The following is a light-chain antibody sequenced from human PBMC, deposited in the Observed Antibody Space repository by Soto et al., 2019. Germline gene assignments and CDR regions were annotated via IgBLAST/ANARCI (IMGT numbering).Light chain of an antibody. V-gene: IGKV1-17*01. CDR3: LQHKSYPIT. CDR1: QSISSY. J-gene: IGKJ5*01. CDR2: DAS. Sequence: DIQMTQSPSSLSASVGDIVTITFRASQSISSYLNWYQQKPGKVPKRLIYDASSLQTGVPSRFSGSGSGTEFTLSISSPQPEDFATYYCLQHKSYPITFGQGTRLEIK.